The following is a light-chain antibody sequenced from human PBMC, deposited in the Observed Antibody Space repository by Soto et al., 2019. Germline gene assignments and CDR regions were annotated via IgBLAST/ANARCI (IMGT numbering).Light chain of an antibody. CDR2: DAS. J-gene: IGKJ4*01. V-gene: IGKV3-11*01. Sequence: EVVLTQSPATLSLSPGERATLSCRASQSVGMYLAWYQHKPGQAPRLLIYDASNRATGIPARFSGSGSGTVFTLTISSLEPEDFAVYYCQHRYSWPLTFGGGTRVEIK. CDR3: QHRYSWPLT. CDR1: QSVGMY.